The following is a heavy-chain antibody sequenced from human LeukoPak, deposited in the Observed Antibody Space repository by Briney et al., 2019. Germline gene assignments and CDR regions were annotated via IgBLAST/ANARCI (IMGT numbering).Heavy chain of an antibody. J-gene: IGHJ5*02. CDR2: INHSGST. Sequence: SETLSLTCAVYGGSFSGYYWSWIRQPPGKGLEWIGEINHSGSTNYNPSLKSRVTISVDTSKNQFSLRLSSVTAADTAVYYCARGEIVVVTASFDPWGQGTLVTVSS. CDR3: ARGEIVVVTASFDP. V-gene: IGHV4-34*01. D-gene: IGHD2-21*02. CDR1: GGSFSGYY.